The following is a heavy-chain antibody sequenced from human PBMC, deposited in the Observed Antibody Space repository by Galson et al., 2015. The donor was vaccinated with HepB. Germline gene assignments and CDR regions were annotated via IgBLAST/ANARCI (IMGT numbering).Heavy chain of an antibody. Sequence: TLSLTCTVSGGSISSGGYYWSWIRLHPGKGLEWIGYIYYSGSTYYNPSLKSRVTISVDTSKNQFSLKLSPVTAADTAVYYCAGTGSYYYYCMDVWGKGTTVTVSS. J-gene: IGHJ6*03. D-gene: IGHD7-27*01. V-gene: IGHV4-31*03. CDR1: GGSISSGGYY. CDR3: AGTGSYYYYCMDV. CDR2: IYYSGST.